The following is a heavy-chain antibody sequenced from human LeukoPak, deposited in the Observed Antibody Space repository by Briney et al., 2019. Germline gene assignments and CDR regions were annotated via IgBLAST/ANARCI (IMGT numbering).Heavy chain of an antibody. Sequence: SETLSLTCTVSGGSISSGNYYWSWIRQPAGKGLEWIGRIYSSGSTNYNPSLKSRVTISVDTSKNQFSLKLSSVAAADTAVYYCARGTEGVRFDPWGQGTLVTVSS. D-gene: IGHD1-14*01. CDR3: ARGTEGVRFDP. CDR1: GGSISSGNYY. J-gene: IGHJ5*02. CDR2: IYSSGST. V-gene: IGHV4-61*02.